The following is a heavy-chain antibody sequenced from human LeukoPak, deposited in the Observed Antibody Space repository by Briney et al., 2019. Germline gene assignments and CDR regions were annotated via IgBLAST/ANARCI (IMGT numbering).Heavy chain of an antibody. Sequence: SVKVSCKASGYTFTSYGISWVRQAPGQGLEWMGGIIPIFGTANYAQKFQGRVTITADESTSTAYMELSSLRAEDTAVYYCARAETSTYYDFWSGPQSMDVWGQGTTVTVSS. CDR2: IIPIFGTA. D-gene: IGHD3-3*01. V-gene: IGHV1-69*13. CDR1: GYTFTSYG. CDR3: ARAETSTYYDFWSGPQSMDV. J-gene: IGHJ6*02.